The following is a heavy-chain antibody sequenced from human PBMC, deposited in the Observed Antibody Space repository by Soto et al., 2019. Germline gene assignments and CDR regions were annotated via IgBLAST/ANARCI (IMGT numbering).Heavy chain of an antibody. CDR1: GYTFTSTW. Sequence: QVQLVQSGAEVKKPGASVKVSCKASGYTFTSTWMHWVRQAPGQGLEWMGIINPYGGAATYAEKFQGRVNLTRATSTATGYIGLGRLNSEDTAMYYCARDRSPSSAFWWLDYWGQGTQVTVSS. D-gene: IGHD3-22*01. J-gene: IGHJ4*02. CDR3: ARDRSPSSAFWWLDY. CDR2: INPYGGAA. V-gene: IGHV1-46*01.